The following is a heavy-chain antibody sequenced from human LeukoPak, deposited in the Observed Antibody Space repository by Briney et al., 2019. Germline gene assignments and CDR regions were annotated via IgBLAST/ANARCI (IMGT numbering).Heavy chain of an antibody. CDR1: GFTFSIYS. Sequence: GGSLRLSCAASGFTFSIYSMNWVRQAPGKGLGWVSYISSSSSTIYYADSVKGRFTISRDNAKNSLYLQMNSLRAEDTAVYYCARDSLSGGSGIHWFDPWGQGTLVTVSS. J-gene: IGHJ5*02. CDR3: ARDSLSGGSGIHWFDP. V-gene: IGHV3-48*04. CDR2: ISSSSSTI. D-gene: IGHD3-10*01.